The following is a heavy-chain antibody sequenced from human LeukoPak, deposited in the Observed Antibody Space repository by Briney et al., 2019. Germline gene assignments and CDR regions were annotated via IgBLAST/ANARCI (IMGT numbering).Heavy chain of an antibody. Sequence: GGSLRLSCTASGFTFSIHSMSWVRQAPGKGLEWVANIRQDGSEKYYVDSVKGRFTISRDNAKNSLYLQMNSLRDEDTAVYYCARGSGWYFYWGQGTLVTVSS. D-gene: IGHD6-19*01. J-gene: IGHJ4*02. V-gene: IGHV3-7*01. CDR3: ARGSGWYFY. CDR2: IRQDGSEK. CDR1: GFTFSIHS.